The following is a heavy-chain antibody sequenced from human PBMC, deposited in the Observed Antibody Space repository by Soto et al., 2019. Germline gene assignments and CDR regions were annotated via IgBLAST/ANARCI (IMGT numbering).Heavy chain of an antibody. CDR3: ASARMVRGVISWFDP. V-gene: IGHV3-23*01. D-gene: IGHD3-10*01. Sequence: PGGSLRLSCAASGFTFSSYAMSWVRQAPGKGLEWVSAISGSGGSTYYADSVKGRFTISRDNSKNTLYLQMNSLRAEDTAVYYCASARMVRGVISWFDPWGQGTLVTVSS. J-gene: IGHJ5*02. CDR1: GFTFSSYA. CDR2: ISGSGGST.